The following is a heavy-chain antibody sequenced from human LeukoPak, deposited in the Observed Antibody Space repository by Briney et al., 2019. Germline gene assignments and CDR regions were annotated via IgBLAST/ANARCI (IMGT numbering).Heavy chain of an antibody. CDR2: INPSGGST. D-gene: IGHD5-18*01. Sequence: GASVKVSCKASGYTFTSYYMHWVRQAPGQGLEWMGIINPSGGSTSYAQKFQGRVTMTRDTSTSAVYMELSSLRSEDTAVYYCARSHTAMVLVYWGQGTLVTVSS. V-gene: IGHV1-46*01. CDR3: ARSHTAMVLVY. CDR1: GYTFTSYY. J-gene: IGHJ4*02.